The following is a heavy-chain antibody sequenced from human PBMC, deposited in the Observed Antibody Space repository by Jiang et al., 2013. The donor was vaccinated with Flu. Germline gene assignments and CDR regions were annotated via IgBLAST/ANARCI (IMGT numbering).Heavy chain of an antibody. CDR3: ARHNGYYFDY. V-gene: IGHV4-39*01. Sequence: PGLVKPSETLSLTCTVSGGSISSSSYYWGWIRQPPGKGLEWIGSIYYSGSTYYNPSLKSRVTISVDTSKNQFSLKLSSVTAADTAVYYCARHNGYYFDYWGQGTLVTVSS. D-gene: IGHD3-16*02. CDR1: GGSISSSSYY. CDR2: IYYSGST. J-gene: IGHJ4*02.